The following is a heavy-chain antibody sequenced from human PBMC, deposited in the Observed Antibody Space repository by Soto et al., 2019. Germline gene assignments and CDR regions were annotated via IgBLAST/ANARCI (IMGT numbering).Heavy chain of an antibody. CDR3: ARDQSWVKGRIYYTYYYYGMDV. J-gene: IGHJ6*02. Sequence: NCVRQSLGKGLEWVANIKQDGSEKYYVDSVKGRFTISRDNAKNSLYLQMNSLRAEDTAVYYCARDQSWVKGRIYYTYYYYGMDVWGQGTTVTVSS. CDR2: IKQDGSEK. D-gene: IGHD3-22*01. V-gene: IGHV3-7*01.